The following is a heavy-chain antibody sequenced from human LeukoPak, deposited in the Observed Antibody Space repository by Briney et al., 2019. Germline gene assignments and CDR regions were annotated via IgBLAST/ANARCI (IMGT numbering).Heavy chain of an antibody. D-gene: IGHD3/OR15-3a*01. CDR2: IKQDGSEK. CDR3: ARDPPGLVTLDY. J-gene: IGHJ4*02. V-gene: IGHV3-7*03. Sequence: GGSLRLSCAASGFTYSSYWMSWVRQAPGKGQEWVANIKQDGSEKYYVDSVKGRFTISRDNAKNSLYLQMNSLRAEDTAVYYCARDPPGLVTLDYWGQGTLVTVSS. CDR1: GFTYSSYW.